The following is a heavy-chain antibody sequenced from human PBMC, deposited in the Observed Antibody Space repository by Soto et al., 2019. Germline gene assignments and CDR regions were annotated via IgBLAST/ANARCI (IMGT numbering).Heavy chain of an antibody. CDR1: GGSFSGYY. V-gene: IGHV4-34*01. Sequence: SETLSLTCAVYGGSFSGYYWSWIRQPPGKGLEWIGEINHSGSTNYNPSLKSRVTISVDTSKNQFSLKLSSVTAADTAVYYCARGKPRVLRYFDWLRPPYYFDYWGQGTLVTVSS. J-gene: IGHJ4*02. D-gene: IGHD3-9*01. CDR3: ARGKPRVLRYFDWLRPPYYFDY. CDR2: INHSGST.